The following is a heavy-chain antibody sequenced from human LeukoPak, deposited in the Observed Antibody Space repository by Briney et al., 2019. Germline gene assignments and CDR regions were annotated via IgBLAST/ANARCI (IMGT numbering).Heavy chain of an antibody. V-gene: IGHV4-59*01. CDR1: GGSISSYY. J-gene: IGHJ4*02. CDR3: ARAEVDFYDRSGYFDY. Sequence: SETLSLTCTVSGGSISSYYWSWIRQPPGKGLEWIGYIYYSGSTNHNPSLKSRVTISVDTSKNQFSLKLSSVTAADTAVYYCARAEVDFYDRSGYFDYWGQGSLVTVSS. D-gene: IGHD3-22*01. CDR2: IYYSGST.